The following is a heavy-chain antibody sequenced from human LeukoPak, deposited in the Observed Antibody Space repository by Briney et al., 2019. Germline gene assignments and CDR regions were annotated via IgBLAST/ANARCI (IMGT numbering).Heavy chain of an antibody. J-gene: IGHJ6*02. D-gene: IGHD2-2*02. CDR2: INPSGGST. Sequence: GASVKVSCKASGYTFTSYYMHWVRQAPGQGLEWMGIINPSGGSTSYAQKFQGRVTMTRDTSTSTVYMELSSLRSEDTAVYYCARAWVVVVPAAIPRYYYYYGMDVWGQGTTVTVSS. CDR3: ARAWVVVVPAAIPRYYYYYGMDV. CDR1: GYTFTSYY. V-gene: IGHV1-46*01.